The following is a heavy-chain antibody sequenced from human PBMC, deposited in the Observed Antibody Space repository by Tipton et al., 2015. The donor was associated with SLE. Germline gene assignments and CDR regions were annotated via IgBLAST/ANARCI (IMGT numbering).Heavy chain of an antibody. J-gene: IGHJ3*02. D-gene: IGHD6-13*01. V-gene: IGHV5-10-1*01. CDR2: IDPSDSYT. CDR1: GYSFTNFW. Sequence: VQLVQSGAEVKKPGESLRISCKGSGYSFTNFWITWVRQMPGKGLEWMGRIDPSDSYTNYSPSFQGHVTISADKSISTAYLQWSSLKASDTATYYCARYGYSSSSGTFDIWGQGTMVTVSS. CDR3: ARYGYSSSSGTFDI.